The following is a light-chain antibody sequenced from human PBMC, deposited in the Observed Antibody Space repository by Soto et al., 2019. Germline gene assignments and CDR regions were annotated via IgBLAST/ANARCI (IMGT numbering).Light chain of an antibody. J-gene: IGLJ2*01. CDR3: PTWDIGARVV. V-gene: IGLV4-69*01. CDR1: SGHSSYA. Sequence: QLVLTQSPSASASLGASVKLTCTLSSGHSSYAIAWHQQQPEKGPRYLMKLSSDGSHSKGDGIPDRFSGSSSGAERYLTISSLQSEDEADYYCPTWDIGARVVFGGGTKLTVL. CDR2: LSSDGSH.